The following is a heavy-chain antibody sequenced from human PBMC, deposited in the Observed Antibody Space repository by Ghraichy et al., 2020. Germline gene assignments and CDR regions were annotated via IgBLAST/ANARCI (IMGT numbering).Heavy chain of an antibody. Sequence: ALRLSCAASGFTFSSYGMHWVRQAPGKGLEWVAVIWYDGSNKYYADSVKGRFTISRDNSKNTLYLQMNSLRAEDTAVYYCARAARIVGATWYFDYWGQGTLVTVSS. D-gene: IGHD1-26*01. CDR1: GFTFSSYG. CDR2: IWYDGSNK. J-gene: IGHJ4*02. V-gene: IGHV3-33*08. CDR3: ARAARIVGATWYFDY.